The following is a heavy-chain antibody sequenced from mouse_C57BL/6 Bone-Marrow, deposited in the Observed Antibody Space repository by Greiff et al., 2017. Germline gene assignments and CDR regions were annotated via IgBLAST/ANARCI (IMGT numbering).Heavy chain of an antibody. Sequence: VQLQQSGPELVTPGASVKISCKASGYTFTDYYLNWVKQSHGKSLEWIGDINPNNGGTSYNQKFKGKATLTVEKSSSTAYMELLSLTYVDSAVYYCARGYYSSSPWYFDVWCTGTTVTVSS. J-gene: IGHJ1*03. CDR1: GYTFTDYY. CDR3: ARGYYSSSPWYFDV. CDR2: INPNNGGT. D-gene: IGHD1-1*01. V-gene: IGHV1-26*01.